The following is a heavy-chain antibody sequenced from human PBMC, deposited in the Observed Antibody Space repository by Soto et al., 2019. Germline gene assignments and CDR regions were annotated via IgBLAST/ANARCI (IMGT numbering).Heavy chain of an antibody. D-gene: IGHD2-15*01. Sequence: GGSLRLSCAASGFTFSDYYMSWIRHAPGKGLEWVSYISSSGSTIYYADSVKGRFTISRDNAKNSLYLQMNSLRAEDTAVYYCARAGSGQYCSGGSCFSAFDIWGQGTMVTVSS. CDR3: ARAGSGQYCSGGSCFSAFDI. J-gene: IGHJ3*02. CDR2: ISSSGSTI. V-gene: IGHV3-11*01. CDR1: GFTFSDYY.